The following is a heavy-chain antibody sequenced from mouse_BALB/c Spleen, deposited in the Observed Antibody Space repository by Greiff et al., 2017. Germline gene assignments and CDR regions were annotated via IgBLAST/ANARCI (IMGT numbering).Heavy chain of an antibody. CDR1: GYSITSGYY. CDR2: ISYDGSN. Sequence: DVKLVESGPGLVKPSQSLSLTCSVTGYSITSGYYWNWIRQFPGNKLEWMGYISYDGSNNYNQSLKNRISITRDTSKNQFFLKLNSVTTEDTATYYCARDLDYWGQGTTRTVSS. J-gene: IGHJ2*01. V-gene: IGHV3-6*02. CDR3: ARDLDY.